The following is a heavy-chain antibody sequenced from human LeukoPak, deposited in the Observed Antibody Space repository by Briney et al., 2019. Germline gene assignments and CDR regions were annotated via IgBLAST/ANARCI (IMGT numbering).Heavy chain of an antibody. Sequence: GASVKVSCKASGYTFTSYGISWVRQAPGQGLEWMGWINTNTGNPTYAQGFTGRFVFSLDTSVSTAYLQISSLKAEDTAVYYCARFYGRGGQYYFDYWGQGILVTVSS. V-gene: IGHV7-4-1*02. J-gene: IGHJ4*02. CDR2: INTNTGNP. CDR1: GYTFTSYG. D-gene: IGHD2/OR15-2a*01. CDR3: ARFYGRGGQYYFDY.